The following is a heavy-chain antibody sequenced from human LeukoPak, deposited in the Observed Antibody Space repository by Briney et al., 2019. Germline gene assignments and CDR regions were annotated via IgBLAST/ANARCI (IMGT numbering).Heavy chain of an antibody. V-gene: IGHV4-39*01. CDR2: IYYSGST. Sequence: ASETLSLTCTVSGGSIGSSSYYWGWIRQPPGKGLEWIGSIYYSGSTFYNPSLKSRVTISVDTSKNQFSLKLSSVTAADTAVYYCARPTYDFWSGYYTPPYYYYGMDVWGQGTTVTVSS. CDR3: ARPTYDFWSGYYTPPYYYYGMDV. D-gene: IGHD3-3*01. J-gene: IGHJ6*02. CDR1: GGSIGSSSYY.